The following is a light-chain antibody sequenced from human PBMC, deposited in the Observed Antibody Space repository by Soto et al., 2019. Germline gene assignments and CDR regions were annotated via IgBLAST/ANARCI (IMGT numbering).Light chain of an antibody. CDR3: MQGTHWPIT. V-gene: IGKV2-30*02. Sequence: DVVMTQSPLSLPVTLGQPASISCRSNQSLVHSDGIAYFSWFQQRPGRSPRRLIYKVSNRDSGVPARFSGSGSGTDFALKISRVEAEDVGVYSCMQGTHWPITFGQGTPLEIK. J-gene: IGKJ5*01. CDR2: KVS. CDR1: QSLVHSDGIAY.